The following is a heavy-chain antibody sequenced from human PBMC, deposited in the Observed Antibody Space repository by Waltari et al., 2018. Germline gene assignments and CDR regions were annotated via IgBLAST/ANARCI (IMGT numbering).Heavy chain of an antibody. V-gene: IGHV2-5*02. CDR1: GFSLSTRGVG. D-gene: IGHD3-22*01. J-gene: IGHJ4*02. CDR3: AREGSHYDSKGLRYYFDN. Sequence: QITLKESGPTLVKPTQTLTLTCTFSGFSLSTRGVGVAWIRQPPGKALECLAVTYWDDDNRYNPALKTRLTITKDTSRNQVVRRMTNMDPVDTATYFCAREGSHYDSKGLRYYFDNWGQGTLVTVSS. CDR2: TYWDDDN.